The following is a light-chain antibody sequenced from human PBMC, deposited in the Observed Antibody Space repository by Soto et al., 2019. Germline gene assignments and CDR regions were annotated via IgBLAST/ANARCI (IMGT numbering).Light chain of an antibody. CDR2: EVT. CDR3: SSFTGSITYV. V-gene: IGLV2-14*01. CDR1: SSDVGGYNY. J-gene: IGLJ1*01. Sequence: QSALTQPASVSGSPGQSITISCTGTSSDVGGYNYVSWYQQHPGQAPKLMIFEVTNRPSGVSNRFSGSKSAKTASLTISGLQPEDEADYYCSSFTGSITYVFGTGTKLTVL.